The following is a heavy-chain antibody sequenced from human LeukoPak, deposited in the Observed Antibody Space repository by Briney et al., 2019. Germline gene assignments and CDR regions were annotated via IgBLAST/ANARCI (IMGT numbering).Heavy chain of an antibody. CDR1: GFIFSRNS. J-gene: IGHJ4*02. CDR3: ARGHTAVTRHFDF. V-gene: IGHV3-21*01. Sequence: GGSLRLSCAASGFIFSRNSMNWVRQAPGKGLEWVSIISSGSSAIFSADALKGRFTISRDDAKNLLYLDMNSLRAEDTAVYYCARGHTAVTRHFDFWGQGTLVTVSS. D-gene: IGHD4-17*01. CDR2: ISSGSSAI.